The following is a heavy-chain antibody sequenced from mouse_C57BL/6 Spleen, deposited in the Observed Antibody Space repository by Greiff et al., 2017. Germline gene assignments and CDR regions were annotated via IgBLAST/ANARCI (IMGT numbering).Heavy chain of an antibody. Sequence: QVQLQQPGAELVKPGASVKMSCKASGYTFTSYWITWVKQRPGQGLEWIGDIYPGSGGTNYNEKFKSKATLTVDTSSSTAYMQLSSLTSEDSAVYYCARSEGQLRPDYWGQGTTLTVSS. D-gene: IGHD3-2*02. J-gene: IGHJ2*01. V-gene: IGHV1-55*01. CDR1: GYTFTSYW. CDR2: IYPGSGGT. CDR3: ARSEGQLRPDY.